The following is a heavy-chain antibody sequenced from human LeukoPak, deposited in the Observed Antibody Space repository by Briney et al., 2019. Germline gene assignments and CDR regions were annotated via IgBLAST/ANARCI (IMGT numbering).Heavy chain of an antibody. Sequence: ASVTVSCKASGYTFTSYGISWVRQAPGQGRDWMGWISAYNGNTNHPQKLQDRVTITTDTSTSTAYMELRSLRSDDTAVYYCARDRGIAADGLLEAWGQGTLVTVSS. CDR3: ARDRGIAADGLLEA. CDR2: ISAYNGNT. CDR1: GYTFTSYG. V-gene: IGHV1-18*01. D-gene: IGHD6-13*01. J-gene: IGHJ5*02.